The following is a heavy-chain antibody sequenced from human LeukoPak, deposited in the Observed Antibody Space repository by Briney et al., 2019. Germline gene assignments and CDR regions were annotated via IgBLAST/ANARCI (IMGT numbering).Heavy chain of an antibody. V-gene: IGHV1-2*02. J-gene: IGHJ5*02. CDR2: INPNSGGT. Sequence: ASVKFSCKASGYTFTGYYMHWVRQAPGQGLEWMGWINPNSGGTNYAQKFQGRVTMTRDTSISTAYMELSRLRSDDTAVYYCARVVSPVNWFDPWGQGTLVTVSS. CDR1: GYTFTGYY. D-gene: IGHD2-8*01. CDR3: ARVVSPVNWFDP.